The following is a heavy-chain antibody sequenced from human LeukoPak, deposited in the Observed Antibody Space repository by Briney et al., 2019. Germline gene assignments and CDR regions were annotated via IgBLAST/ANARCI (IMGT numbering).Heavy chain of an antibody. CDR1: GGTFSSYA. V-gene: IGHV1-69*01. Sequence: SSVKVSCKASGGTFSSYAISWVRQAPGQGLEWMGGIIPIFGTANYAQKFQGRVTITVDESTSTAYMELSSLRSEDTAVYYCVRLTFRYCSGGSCSQFDYWGQGTLVTVSS. CDR2: IIPIFGTA. J-gene: IGHJ4*02. CDR3: VRLTFRYCSGGSCSQFDY. D-gene: IGHD2-15*01.